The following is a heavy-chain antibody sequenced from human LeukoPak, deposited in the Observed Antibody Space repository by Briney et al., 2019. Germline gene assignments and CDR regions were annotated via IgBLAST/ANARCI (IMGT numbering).Heavy chain of an antibody. CDR1: GFTFSSYW. CDR2: IKQDGSEK. J-gene: IGHJ4*02. D-gene: IGHD3-16*02. CDR3: AREGDYVWGSYRFYYFDY. V-gene: IGHV3-7*01. Sequence: GGSLRLSCAASGFTFSSYWMSWVRQAPGKGLEWVVNIKQDGSEKYYVDSVKGRFTISRDNAKNSLYLQMNSLRAEDTAVYYCAREGDYVWGSYRFYYFDYWGQGTLVTVSS.